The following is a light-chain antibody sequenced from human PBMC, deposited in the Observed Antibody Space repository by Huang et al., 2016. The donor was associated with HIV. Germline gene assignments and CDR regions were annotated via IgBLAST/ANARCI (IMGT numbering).Light chain of an antibody. Sequence: ELVLTQSPATLSLSPGLRATLSCRASQSVSSYLAWYQQKPGQAPRLIIYDTSKRATGVPARFSGSGSGTDFTLTINRLEPEDFAVYYCQQHSNWPLLGQGTKLEI. V-gene: IGKV3-11*01. CDR3: QQHSNWPL. CDR2: DTS. J-gene: IGKJ2*01. CDR1: QSVSSY.